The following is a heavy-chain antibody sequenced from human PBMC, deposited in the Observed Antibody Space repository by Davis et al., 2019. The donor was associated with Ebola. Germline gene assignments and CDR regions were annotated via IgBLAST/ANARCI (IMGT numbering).Heavy chain of an antibody. J-gene: IGHJ3*01. CDR3: ARGGYYDSSGYSHDAFDV. CDR1: GFTFSSYS. D-gene: IGHD3-22*01. Sequence: GESLKISCAASGFTFSSYSMNWVRQAPGKGLEWVSSISSSSYFIYYADSLKGRFTISRDNPKNSLSLQMNSLRAEDTAVYYCARGGYYDSSGYSHDAFDVWGHGTMVTVSS. V-gene: IGHV3-21*01. CDR2: ISSSSYFI.